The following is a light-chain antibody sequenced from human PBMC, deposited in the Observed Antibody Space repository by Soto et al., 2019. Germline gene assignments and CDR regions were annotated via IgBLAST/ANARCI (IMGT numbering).Light chain of an antibody. CDR2: DAS. J-gene: IGKJ2*01. CDR3: QQYNTNSGT. CDR1: QSISSS. V-gene: IGKV1-5*01. Sequence: DIQMTQSPSTLSASVGDRVTITCRASQSISSSLAWYQQRPGKAPKLLIYDASSLESGVPSRFSGSGSGTEFTLTISSLQPDDFATYYCQQYNTNSGTFGQGTKLEIK.